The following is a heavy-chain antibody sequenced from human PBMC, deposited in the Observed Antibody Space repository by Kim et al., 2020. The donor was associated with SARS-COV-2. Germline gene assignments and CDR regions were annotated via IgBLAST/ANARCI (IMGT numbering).Heavy chain of an antibody. CDR2: IYYSGST. V-gene: IGHV4-39*01. CDR3: ASHDCSSTSCKGWFDP. Sequence: SETLSLTCTVSGGSISSSSYYWGWIRQPPGKGLEWIGSIYYSGSTYYNPSLKSRVTISVDTSKNQFSLKLSSVTAADTAVYYCASHDCSSTSCKGWFDPWGQGTLVTVSS. J-gene: IGHJ5*02. CDR1: GGSISSSSYY. D-gene: IGHD2-2*01.